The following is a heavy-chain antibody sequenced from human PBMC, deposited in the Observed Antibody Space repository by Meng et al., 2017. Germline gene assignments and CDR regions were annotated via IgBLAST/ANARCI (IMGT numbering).Heavy chain of an antibody. J-gene: IGHJ4*02. CDR3: AGVWAFERYSYGYDPDDY. CDR2: ISYDGSNK. V-gene: IGHV3-30*04. Sequence: GESLKISCAASGFTFSSYAMHWVRQAPGKGLEWVAVISYDGSNKYYADSVKGRFTISRDNSKNTLYLQMNSLRAEDTAVYYCAGVWAFERYSYGYDPDDYWGQGTLVTVSS. D-gene: IGHD5-18*01. CDR1: GFTFSSYA.